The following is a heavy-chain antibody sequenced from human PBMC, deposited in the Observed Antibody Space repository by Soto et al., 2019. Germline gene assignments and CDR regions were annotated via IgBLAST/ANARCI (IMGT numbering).Heavy chain of an antibody. J-gene: IGHJ4*02. CDR3: ARVPGYSYGFFDS. V-gene: IGHV4-59*01. CDR2: IYYSGST. D-gene: IGHD5-18*01. Sequence: QVQLQESGPGLVKPSETLSLTCTVSGGSISSYYWSWIRQPPGKGLEWIGYIYYSGSTNYNPSLKSRAPISVDTSKNQFPLKLSSVTAADTAVYYCARVPGYSYGFFDSWGQGTLVTVSS. CDR1: GGSISSYY.